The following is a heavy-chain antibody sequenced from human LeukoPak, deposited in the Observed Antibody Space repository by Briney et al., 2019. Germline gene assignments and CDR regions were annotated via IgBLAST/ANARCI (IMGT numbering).Heavy chain of an antibody. J-gene: IGHJ2*01. D-gene: IGHD5-18*01. Sequence: SETLSLTCTVSGGSISSSGYYWGWIRQPPGKGLEWIGSIYYSGSTYYNPSLKSRVTISVDTSKNQFSLKLSSVTAADTAVYYCARQCGHNYGPKYYFDLWGRGTLVPVSS. CDR2: IYYSGST. V-gene: IGHV4-39*01. CDR1: GGSISSSGYY. CDR3: ARQCGHNYGPKYYFDL.